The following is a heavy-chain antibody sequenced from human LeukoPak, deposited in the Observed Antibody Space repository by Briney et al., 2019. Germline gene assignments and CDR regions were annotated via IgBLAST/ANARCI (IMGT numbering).Heavy chain of an antibody. V-gene: IGHV3-30*18. CDR3: VKDGDDSGWNYFDY. CDR1: GFTFSSYG. D-gene: IGHD6-19*01. CDR2: ISYGGRNK. Sequence: PGGSLRLSCAASGFTFSSYGMHWVRQAPGKGLEWVAVISYGGRNKYYADSVKGRFTISRDNSQNTLSLQMNSLRAEDTAVYYCVKDGDDSGWNYFDYWGQGTLVTVSS. J-gene: IGHJ4*02.